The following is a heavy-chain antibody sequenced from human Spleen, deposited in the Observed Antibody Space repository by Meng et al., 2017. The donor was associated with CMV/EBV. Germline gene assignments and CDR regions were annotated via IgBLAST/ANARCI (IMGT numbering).Heavy chain of an antibody. CDR3: ARLVYYGSGSPY. J-gene: IGHJ4*02. CDR2: ISYDGSNK. CDR1: GFTFRCSA. V-gene: IGHV3-30*04. D-gene: IGHD3-10*01. Sequence: CASSGFTFRCSAMHWVRQAPGKGLEWVAVISYDGSNKYYADSVKGRFTISRDNSKNTLYLQMNSLRAEDTAVYYCARLVYYGSGSPYWGQGTLVTVSS.